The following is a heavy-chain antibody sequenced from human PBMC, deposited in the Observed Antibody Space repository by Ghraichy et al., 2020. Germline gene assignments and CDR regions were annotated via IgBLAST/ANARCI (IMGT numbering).Heavy chain of an antibody. V-gene: IGHV1-18*04. CDR3: AREPLGIAAAGFGLGYYYYYYMDV. J-gene: IGHJ6*03. Sequence: ASVKVSCKASGYTFTSYGISWVRQAPGQGLEWMGWISAYNGNTNYAQKLQGRVTMTTDTSTSTAYMELRSLRSDDTAVYYCAREPLGIAAAGFGLGYYYYYYMDVWGKGTTVTVSS. CDR2: ISAYNGNT. D-gene: IGHD6-13*01. CDR1: GYTFTSYG.